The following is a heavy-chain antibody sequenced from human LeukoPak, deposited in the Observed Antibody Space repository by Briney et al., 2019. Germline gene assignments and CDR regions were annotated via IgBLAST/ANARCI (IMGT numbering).Heavy chain of an antibody. CDR3: ARLRTYYYDSSGYYRFLYFDY. Sequence: SETLSLTCTVSGGSISSSSYYWGWIRQPPGKGLEWIGSIYYSGSTYYNPSLKSRVTISVDTSKNQFSLKLSSVTAADTAVYHCARLRTYYYDSSGYYRFLYFDYWGQGTLVTVSS. CDR1: GGSISSSSYY. D-gene: IGHD3-22*01. CDR2: IYYSGST. V-gene: IGHV4-39*01. J-gene: IGHJ4*02.